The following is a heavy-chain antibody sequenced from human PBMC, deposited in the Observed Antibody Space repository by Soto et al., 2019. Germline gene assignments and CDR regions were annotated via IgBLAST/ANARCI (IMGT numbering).Heavy chain of an antibody. CDR2: IFSNDEK. CDR1: GFSLSNARMG. D-gene: IGHD3-22*01. V-gene: IGHV2-26*01. CDR3: ARIAVMSSGYSGFDY. Sequence: SGPTLVNPTETLTLTCTVSGFSLSNARMGVSWIRQPPGKALEWLAHIFSNDEKSYSTSLKSRLTISKDTSKSQVVLTMTNMDPVDTATYYCARIAVMSSGYSGFDYWGQGTLVTVSA. J-gene: IGHJ4*02.